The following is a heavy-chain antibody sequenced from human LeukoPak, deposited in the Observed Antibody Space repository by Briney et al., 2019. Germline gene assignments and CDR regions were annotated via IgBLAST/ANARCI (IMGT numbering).Heavy chain of an antibody. Sequence: SETLSLTCSVSGGSISTYYWTWIRQPPGKGLEWIGFSHYSGSTNYNPSLKSRVTISVDPSTNQFSLKLNSVTAADTAIYYCARAPRGESDAASGFYGVDVWGQGTTVTVSS. CDR3: ARAPRGESDAASGFYGVDV. CDR1: GGSISTYY. V-gene: IGHV4-59*01. J-gene: IGHJ6*02. D-gene: IGHD3-22*01. CDR2: SHYSGST.